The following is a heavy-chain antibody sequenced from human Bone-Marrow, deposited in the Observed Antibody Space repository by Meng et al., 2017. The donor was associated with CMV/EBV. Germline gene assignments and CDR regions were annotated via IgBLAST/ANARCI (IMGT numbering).Heavy chain of an antibody. CDR3: ARDIVVVSAATYNYYVMDV. D-gene: IGHD2-2*01. J-gene: IGHJ6*02. CDR1: GYTFASYG. CDR2: ISAYNGNT. V-gene: IGHV1-18*01. Sequence: ASVKVSCKASGYTFASYGITWVRQAPGQGLEWMGWISAYNGNTNYAQKLQGRVTMTTDTSTSTAYMELRSLRSDDTAVYYCARDIVVVSAATYNYYVMDVWGQGTTVTVSS.